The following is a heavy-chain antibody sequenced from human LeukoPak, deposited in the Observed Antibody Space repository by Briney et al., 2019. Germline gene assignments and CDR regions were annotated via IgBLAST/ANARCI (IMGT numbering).Heavy chain of an antibody. CDR2: MNPNSGNT. D-gene: IGHD6-19*01. Sequence: ASVKVSCKASGYTFTSYDINWVRQATGQGLEWVGWMNPNSGNTGYAQKFQGRVTMTRNTPISTAYMELSSLRSEDTAVYYCARGVIAVAGTGFDYWGQGTLVTVSS. CDR1: GYTFTSYD. CDR3: ARGVIAVAGTGFDY. V-gene: IGHV1-8*01. J-gene: IGHJ4*02.